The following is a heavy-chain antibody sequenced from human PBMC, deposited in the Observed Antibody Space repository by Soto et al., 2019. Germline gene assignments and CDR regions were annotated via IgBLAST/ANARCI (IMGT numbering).Heavy chain of an antibody. CDR2: ISGSGGST. CDR1: GFTFSSYA. D-gene: IGHD5-18*01. V-gene: IGHV3-23*01. J-gene: IGHJ4*02. Sequence: AGGSLRLSCAASGFTFSSYAMSWVRQAPGKGLEWVSAISGSGGSTYYADSVKGRFTISRDNSKNTLYLQMNSLRAEDTAVYYCAKDPTRDTAMVTGPFDYWGQGTLVTVSS. CDR3: AKDPTRDTAMVTGPFDY.